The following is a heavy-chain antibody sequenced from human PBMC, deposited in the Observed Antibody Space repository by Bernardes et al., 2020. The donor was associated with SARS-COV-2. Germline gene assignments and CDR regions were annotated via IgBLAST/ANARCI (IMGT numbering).Heavy chain of an antibody. J-gene: IGHJ4*02. Sequence: GGSLRLSCVASGFTFSNYPMHWVRQFPGKGLEWLAVISYEGSSIYYADSVKGRFTISRDNSKNTLYLQMDSLRAEDTAVYYCAGDVLSVTTPLRGRGTLVAVSS. D-gene: IGHD4-17*01. V-gene: IGHV3-30-3*01. CDR1: GFTFSNYP. CDR2: ISYEGSSI. CDR3: AGDVLSVTTPL.